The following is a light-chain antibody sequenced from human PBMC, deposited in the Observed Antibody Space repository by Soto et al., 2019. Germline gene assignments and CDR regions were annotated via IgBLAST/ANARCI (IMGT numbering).Light chain of an antibody. Sequence: EIVLTQSPATLSLSPVDRATLSCRASQSVTSFLAWYQQKPGQAPRLLIYDASNRAAGIPARFSGSGSGTDFTLTISNVEPEDFAFYYCQQRTNWQIAFGQGTRLEIK. V-gene: IGKV3-11*01. J-gene: IGKJ5*01. CDR3: QQRTNWQIA. CDR1: QSVTSF. CDR2: DAS.